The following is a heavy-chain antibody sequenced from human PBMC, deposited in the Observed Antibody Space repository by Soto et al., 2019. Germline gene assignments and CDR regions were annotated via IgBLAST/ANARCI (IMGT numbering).Heavy chain of an antibody. CDR3: AISYYYDSSGYPVDY. CDR1: GFTFSSYE. J-gene: IGHJ4*02. Sequence: EVQLVESGGGLVQPGGSLRLSCAASGFTFSSYEMNWVRQAPGKGLEWVSYISSSGSTIYYADSVKGRFTISRDNAKNSLYLQMNSLRAEDTAVYYCAISYYYDSSGYPVDYWGQGTLVTVSS. D-gene: IGHD3-22*01. CDR2: ISSSGSTI. V-gene: IGHV3-48*03.